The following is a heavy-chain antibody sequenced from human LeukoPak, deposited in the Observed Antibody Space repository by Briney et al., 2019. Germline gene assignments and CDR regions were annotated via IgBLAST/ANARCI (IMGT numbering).Heavy chain of an antibody. Sequence: GGSLRLSCAASGFTFSSYSMNWVRQAPGKGLEWVSSISSSSSYIYYADSVKGRFTISRDNAENSLYLQMNSLRAEDTAVYYCARARVVVAANPFDYWGQGTLVTVSS. J-gene: IGHJ4*02. CDR1: GFTFSSYS. CDR3: ARARVVVAANPFDY. V-gene: IGHV3-21*01. CDR2: ISSSSSYI. D-gene: IGHD2-15*01.